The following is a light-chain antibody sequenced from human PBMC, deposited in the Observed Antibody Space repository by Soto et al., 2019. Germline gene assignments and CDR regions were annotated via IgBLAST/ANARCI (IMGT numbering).Light chain of an antibody. CDR2: AAS. J-gene: IGKJ1*01. CDR3: LQPNTYPWT. V-gene: IGKV1-17*01. CDR1: QGIRND. Sequence: DIQMTQSPSSLFASVGDRVTITCRASQGIRNDLGWFQQRPGTAPTRLIYAASSLQHGVPSRFSGSGSDTEFTLTISSLQPEDFATYYCLQPNTYPWTFGQGTKVQLK.